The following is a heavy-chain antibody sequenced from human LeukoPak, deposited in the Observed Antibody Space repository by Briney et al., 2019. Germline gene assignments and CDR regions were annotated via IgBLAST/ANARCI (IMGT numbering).Heavy chain of an antibody. CDR1: GGSISSSSYY. CDR3: ARQMIAAGKNYYGMDV. CDR2: IYYSGST. Sequence: PSETLSLTCTVSGGSISSSSYYWGWIRQPPGKGLEWIGSIYYSGSTYYNPSLKSRVTISVDTSKNQFSLKLSSVTAADTAVYYCARQMIAAGKNYYGMDVWGQGTTVTVSS. V-gene: IGHV4-39*01. D-gene: IGHD6-13*01. J-gene: IGHJ6*02.